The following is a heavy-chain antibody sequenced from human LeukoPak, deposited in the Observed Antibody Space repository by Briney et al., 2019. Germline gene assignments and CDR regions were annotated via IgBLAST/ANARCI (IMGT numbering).Heavy chain of an antibody. CDR2: IKQDGSEK. V-gene: IGHV3-7*01. D-gene: IGHD2-15*01. CDR3: ARVSGGSCYY. CDR1: GFTFSSYA. J-gene: IGHJ4*02. Sequence: GGSLRLSCAASGFTFSSYAMSWVRQAPGKGLEWVANIKQDGSEKYYVDSVKGRFTISRDNAKNSLYLQMNSLRAEDTAVYYCARVSGGSCYYWGQGTLVTVSS.